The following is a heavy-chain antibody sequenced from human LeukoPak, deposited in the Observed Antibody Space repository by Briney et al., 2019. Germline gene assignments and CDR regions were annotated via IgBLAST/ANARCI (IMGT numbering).Heavy chain of an antibody. CDR2: INWNGGST. CDR3: ARDLGDSSGYYYFDY. CDR1: GFTFDDYG. V-gene: IGHV3-20*01. J-gene: IGHJ4*02. Sequence: SGGSLRLSCAASGFTFDDYGMSWVRQAPGKGLEWVSGINWNGGSTGYADSVKGRFTISRDNAKNSLYLQMNSLRAEDTALYHCARDLGDSSGYYYFDYWGQGTLVTVSS. D-gene: IGHD3-22*01.